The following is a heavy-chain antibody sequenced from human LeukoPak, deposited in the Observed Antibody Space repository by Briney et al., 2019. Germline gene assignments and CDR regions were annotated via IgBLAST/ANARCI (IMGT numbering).Heavy chain of an antibody. CDR2: IQAGGDEK. D-gene: IGHD4-11*01. CDR1: GFTFSTYG. Sequence: GGSLRLSCAASGFTFSTYGMHWVRQAPGKGLEWMTFIQAGGDEKYYAESVKGRFTVSRDNSKNTLYLQMNSLRAEDTAVYYWARDLWRYSNYGLLDYWGQGTLVTVSS. V-gene: IGHV3-30*02. CDR3: ARDLWRYSNYGLLDY. J-gene: IGHJ4*02.